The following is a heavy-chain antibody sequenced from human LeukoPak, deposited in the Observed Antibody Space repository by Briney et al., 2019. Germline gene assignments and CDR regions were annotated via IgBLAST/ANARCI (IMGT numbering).Heavy chain of an antibody. CDR3: AGGTSVCSSTSCPVGAFDI. D-gene: IGHD2-2*01. Sequence: SVKVSCKASGGTFSSYAISWVRQAPGQGLEWMGGIIPIFGTANYAQKFQGRVTITTDESTSTAYMELSSLRSEDTAVYYCAGGTSVCSSTSCPVGAFDIWGQGTMVTVSS. CDR2: IIPIFGTA. CDR1: GGTFSSYA. V-gene: IGHV1-69*05. J-gene: IGHJ3*02.